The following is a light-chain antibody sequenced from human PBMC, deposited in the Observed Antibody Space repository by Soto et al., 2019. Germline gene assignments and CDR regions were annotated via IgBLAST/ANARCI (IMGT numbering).Light chain of an antibody. J-gene: IGKJ5*01. V-gene: IGKV3-20*01. CDR3: QQYGSSPIT. Sequence: EIVMTQSPATLSVSPGERATLSCRASQSIRRNLAWYQQKPGQAPRLLIYGASSRATGIPDRFSGTVSGTDFTLTISRLEPEDFAVYYCQQYGSSPITFGQGTRLEIK. CDR1: QSIRRN. CDR2: GAS.